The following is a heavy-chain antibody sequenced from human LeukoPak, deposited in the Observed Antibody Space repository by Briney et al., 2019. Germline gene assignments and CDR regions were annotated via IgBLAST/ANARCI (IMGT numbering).Heavy chain of an antibody. Sequence: GGSLRLSCAASGFTFSSYSMDWARQPPGKGLEWVSSISGTSRYICYADSVKGRFTISRDNAKNSLFLQMYSLRAEDTAVYFCARVGDYTDYAPDYWGQGTLVTVSS. CDR2: ISGTSRYI. V-gene: IGHV3-21*01. D-gene: IGHD4-11*01. CDR1: GFTFSSYS. CDR3: ARVGDYTDYAPDY. J-gene: IGHJ4*02.